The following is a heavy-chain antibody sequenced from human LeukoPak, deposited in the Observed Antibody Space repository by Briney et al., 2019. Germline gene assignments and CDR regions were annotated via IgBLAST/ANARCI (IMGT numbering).Heavy chain of an antibody. J-gene: IGHJ6*02. CDR1: GFTFSSYG. CDR2: ISYDGSNK. V-gene: IGHV3-30*18. CDR3: AKDARVPATLASIMDV. D-gene: IGHD2-15*01. Sequence: GRSLRLSCAASGFTFSSYGMNWVRQAPGKGLEWVAVISYDGSNKYYADSMKGRFTISRDNSKNTLYLQMNSLRAEDTAVYYCAKDARVPATLASIMDVWGQGTTVTVSS.